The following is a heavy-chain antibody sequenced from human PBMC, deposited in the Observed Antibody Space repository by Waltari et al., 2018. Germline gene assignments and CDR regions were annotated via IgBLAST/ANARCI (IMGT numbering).Heavy chain of an antibody. J-gene: IGHJ4*02. CDR2: IYYSGST. CDR1: GGSISSSSYY. CDR3: ALTYYYDSSGYRVDY. V-gene: IGHV4-39*07. D-gene: IGHD3-22*01. Sequence: QLQLQESGPGLVKPSATLSLTCTVSGGSISSSSYYWGWIRPPPGKGLEWIGSIYYSGSTYYNPSLKSRVTISVDTSKNQFSLKLSSVTAADTAVYYCALTYYYDSSGYRVDYWGQGTLVTVSS.